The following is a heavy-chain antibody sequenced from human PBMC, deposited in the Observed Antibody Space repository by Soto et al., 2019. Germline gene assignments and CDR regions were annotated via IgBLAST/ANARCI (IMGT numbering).Heavy chain of an antibody. CDR1: GFTFSSYC. V-gene: IGHV3-30*03. CDR3: ARDRYNEYGDYVQESRHHRGLDY. J-gene: IGHJ4*02. CDR2: ISYDGINK. D-gene: IGHD4-17*01. Sequence: HPGGSLRLSCAACGFTFSSYCMHWVRQAPCKGLEWVAVISYDGINKYYADSVKGRFTISRDNSKNTLYLKMNSLGAEDTAVYYCARDRYNEYGDYVQESRHHRGLDYWGRRTLVPVCS.